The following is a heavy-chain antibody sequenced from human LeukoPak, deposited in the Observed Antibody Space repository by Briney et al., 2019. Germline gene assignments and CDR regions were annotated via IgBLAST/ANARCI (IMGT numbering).Heavy chain of an antibody. D-gene: IGHD3-10*01. J-gene: IGHJ4*02. CDR1: GFTFSNYG. CDR3: ARVSTTYYYGSGSYSY. V-gene: IGHV3-7*01. CDR2: IKQDGSEK. Sequence: GGSLRLSCAASGFTFSNYGMSWVRQAPGKGLEWVANIKQDGSEKYYVDSVKGRFTISRDNAKNSLYLQMNSLRAEDTAVYYCARVSTTYYYGSGSYSYWGQGTLVTVSS.